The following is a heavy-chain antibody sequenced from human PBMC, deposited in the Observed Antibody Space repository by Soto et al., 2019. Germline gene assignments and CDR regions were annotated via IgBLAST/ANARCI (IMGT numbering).Heavy chain of an antibody. J-gene: IGHJ6*02. CDR2: INPNSGGT. D-gene: IGHD2-8*01. V-gene: IGHV1-2*04. CDR3: ASSGVADYYYYGMDV. CDR1: GYTFTGYY. Sequence: ASVKVSCKAPGYTFTGYYMHWVRQAPGQGLEWMGWINPNSGGTNYAQKFQGWVTMTRDTSISTAYMELSRLRSDDTAVYYCASSGVADYYYYGMDVWGQGTTVTVSS.